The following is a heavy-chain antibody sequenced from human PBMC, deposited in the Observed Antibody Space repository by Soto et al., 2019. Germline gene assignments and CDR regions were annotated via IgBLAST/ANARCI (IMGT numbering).Heavy chain of an antibody. CDR3: ARRGDDFDS. V-gene: IGHV3-7*01. Sequence: EVQLVESGGGLVQPGGSLRVSCTASGFIFNSYWMSWVRQAPGEGLERVANIKEDGSETYYVDSVKGRFTISSDNAKYSLYLQMHSLRAEDTAVYDCARRGDDFDSWGQGTLVTVSS. CDR1: GFIFNSYW. CDR2: IKEDGSET. J-gene: IGHJ4*02. D-gene: IGHD4-17*01.